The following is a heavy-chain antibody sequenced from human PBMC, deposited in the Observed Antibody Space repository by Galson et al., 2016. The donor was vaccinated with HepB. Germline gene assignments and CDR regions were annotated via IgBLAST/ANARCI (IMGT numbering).Heavy chain of an antibody. V-gene: IGHV3-23*01. CDR1: GFTFINYA. Sequence: SLRLSCAASGFTFINYAMSWVLQAPGKGLEWVSGISGTDGRTLYADSVKGRFTISRDNSKNTLNLQMNSLRAEDTAVYYCAKVATPNRNYENWFDSWGQGTLVTVSS. CDR2: ISGTDGRT. J-gene: IGHJ5*01. D-gene: IGHD4-11*01. CDR3: AKVATPNRNYENWFDS.